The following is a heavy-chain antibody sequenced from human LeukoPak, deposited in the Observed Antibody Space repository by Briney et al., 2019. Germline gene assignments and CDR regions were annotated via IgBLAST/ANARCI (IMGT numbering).Heavy chain of an antibody. J-gene: IGHJ4*02. CDR3: AKDDFNY. CDR2: ISYDGSNE. V-gene: IGHV3-30*18. Sequence: RSLRLSCAASGFTFSSYGMHWVRQAPGKGLEWVAVISYDGSNEYYADSVKGRFTISRDNSKNTLYLQMNSLRAEDTAVYYCAKDDFNYWGQGTLVTVSS. D-gene: IGHD3/OR15-3a*01. CDR1: GFTFSSYG.